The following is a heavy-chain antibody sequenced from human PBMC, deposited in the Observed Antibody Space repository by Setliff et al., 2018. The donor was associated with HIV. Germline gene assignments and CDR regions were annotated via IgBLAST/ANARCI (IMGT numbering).Heavy chain of an antibody. CDR1: GASISNSNSY. V-gene: IGHV4-39*02. CDR2: VYQSGST. J-gene: IGHJ3*02. D-gene: IGHD1-1*01. Sequence: PSETLSLTCTVYGASISNSNSYWGWIRQPPGKRLEWLGSVYQSGSTSYNPSLSSRLTISVDTSKNQVSLRLSSVTAADTAVYYCARAGLDWNDAFDIWGQGRMVTVSS. CDR3: ARAGLDWNDAFDI.